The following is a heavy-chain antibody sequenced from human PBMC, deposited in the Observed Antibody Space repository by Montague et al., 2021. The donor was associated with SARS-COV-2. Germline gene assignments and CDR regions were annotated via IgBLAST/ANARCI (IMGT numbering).Heavy chain of an antibody. CDR2: VHHSGNT. D-gene: IGHD7-27*01. CDR1: GGSISTPNY. CDR3: ACDRITRGGLDP. Sequence: SETLSLTCAVSGGSISTPNYWTWVRQPPGKGLEWIGEVHHSGNTNYNASFNGRATISVDKSKNQFSLTLTSVTAADTAVHYCACDRITRGGLDPWGQGTLVTVSS. J-gene: IGHJ5*02. V-gene: IGHV4-4*02.